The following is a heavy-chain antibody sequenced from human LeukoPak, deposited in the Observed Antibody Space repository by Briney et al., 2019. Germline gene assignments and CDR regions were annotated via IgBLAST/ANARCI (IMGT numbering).Heavy chain of an antibody. Sequence: PSETLSLTCTVSGGSISSGDYYWSWIRQPPGKGLEWIGYIYYSGSTYYNPSLKSRVTISVDTSKNQFSLKLSSVTAADTAVYYCARHRGSSSLFDYWGQGTLVTVSS. CDR1: GGSISSGDYY. CDR3: ARHRGSSSLFDY. CDR2: IYYSGST. V-gene: IGHV4-30-4*01. D-gene: IGHD6-6*01. J-gene: IGHJ4*02.